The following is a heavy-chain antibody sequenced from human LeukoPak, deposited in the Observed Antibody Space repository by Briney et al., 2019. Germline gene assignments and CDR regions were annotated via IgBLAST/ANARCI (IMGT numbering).Heavy chain of an antibody. Sequence: ASVTGSCKASGYMFSNFFSSYGITWVRQAPGQGLEWMAWISPYKGNKKFAQKFQGRVTMTTDTSTSTAYMELRSLRSDDTAVYYCASGYYSGGSGYSPADYWGQGTLVTVSS. J-gene: IGHJ4*02. D-gene: IGHD3-22*01. V-gene: IGHV1-18*01. CDR2: ISPYKGNK. CDR3: ASGYYSGGSGYSPADY. CDR1: GYMFSNFFSSYG.